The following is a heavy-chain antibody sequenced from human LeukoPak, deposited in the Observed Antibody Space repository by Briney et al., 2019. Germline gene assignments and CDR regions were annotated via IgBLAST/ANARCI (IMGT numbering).Heavy chain of an antibody. Sequence: PGGSLRLSCAASRFGFSTYGMHWVRQAPGKGLEWVAVISYDGSNKYYADSVKGRFTISRDNSKNTLYLQMNSLRAEDTAVYYCAVVAADDAFDIWGQGTMVTVSS. V-gene: IGHV3-30*03. CDR1: RFGFSTYG. J-gene: IGHJ3*02. CDR3: AVVAADDAFDI. CDR2: ISYDGSNK. D-gene: IGHD2-15*01.